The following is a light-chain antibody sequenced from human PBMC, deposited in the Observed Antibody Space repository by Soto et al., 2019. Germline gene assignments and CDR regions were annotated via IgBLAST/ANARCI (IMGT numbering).Light chain of an antibody. CDR2: SVS. V-gene: IGLV2-14*01. CDR1: SSDIGAYDH. Sequence: QSVLTQPASVSGSPGQSITIYCSGTSSDIGAYDHVAWFQQFPGKTPKLVIYSVSNRPSGVSYRFSGSKSGNTASLTISGLQAGDEADYYCISYTVSRSYVFGPGTKVTVL. J-gene: IGLJ1*01. CDR3: ISYTVSRSYV.